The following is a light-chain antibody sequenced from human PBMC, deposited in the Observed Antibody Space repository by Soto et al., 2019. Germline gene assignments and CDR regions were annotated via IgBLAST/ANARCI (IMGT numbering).Light chain of an antibody. CDR3: ASWDDSLNDVL. J-gene: IGLJ2*01. CDR2: NNN. CDR1: YSNFGSNI. V-gene: IGLV1-44*01. Sequence: QSALTQPPSASGTPGQRVTISCSGSYSNFGSNIVNWYQHFPGTAPKLLIYNNNKRPSGVPDRFSASKSGTSVSLAISGLQSEDEAIYYCASWDDSLNDVLFGGGTKLTVL.